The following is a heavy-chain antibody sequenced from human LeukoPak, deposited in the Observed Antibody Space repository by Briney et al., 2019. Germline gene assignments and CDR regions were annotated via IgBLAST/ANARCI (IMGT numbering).Heavy chain of an antibody. CDR1: GGSISSSSYY. Sequence: SETLSLTCTVSGGSISSSSYYWGWTRQPPGKGLEWIGSIYYSGSTYYNPSLKSRVTISVDTSKNQFSLKLSSVTAADTAVYYCVRDGRYCSSTSCYFDPWGQGTLVTVSS. CDR2: IYYSGST. D-gene: IGHD2-2*01. J-gene: IGHJ5*02. V-gene: IGHV4-39*07. CDR3: VRDGRYCSSTSCYFDP.